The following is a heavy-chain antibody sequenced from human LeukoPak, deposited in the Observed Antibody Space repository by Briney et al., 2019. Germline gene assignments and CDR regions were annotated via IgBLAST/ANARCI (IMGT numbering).Heavy chain of an antibody. CDR2: IYYSGST. CDR3: ARGEMATYKIPGTLFGY. J-gene: IGHJ4*02. D-gene: IGHD5-24*01. Sequence: PSETLSLTCTVSGGSISSSSYYWGWIRQPPGKGLEWIGYIYYSGSTNYNPSLKSRVTISVDTSKNQFSLKLSSVTAADTAVYFCARGEMATYKIPGTLFGYWGQGTLVTVSS. V-gene: IGHV4-61*05. CDR1: GGSISSSSYY.